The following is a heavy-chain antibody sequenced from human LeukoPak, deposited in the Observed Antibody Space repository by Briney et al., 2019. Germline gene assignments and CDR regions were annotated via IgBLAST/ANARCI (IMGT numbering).Heavy chain of an antibody. CDR2: ITASGTAM. V-gene: IGHV3-48*02. D-gene: IGHD3-9*01. CDR3: ARRPGFDWLLSSNWFDP. J-gene: IGHJ5*02. Sequence: GGSLRLSCAASGFTFSSYSMNWVRQAPGKGLEWVSHITASGTAMFYADSVKGRFTISRDNAKNSLYLQMNSLRDEDTAVYYCARRPGFDWLLSSNWFDPWGQGTLVTVSS. CDR1: GFTFSSYS.